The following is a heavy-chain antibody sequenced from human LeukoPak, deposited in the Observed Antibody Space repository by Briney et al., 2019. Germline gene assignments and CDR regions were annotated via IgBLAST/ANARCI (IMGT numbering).Heavy chain of an antibody. CDR1: GFTFSTYA. CDR2: ISVSGDYT. V-gene: IGHV3-23*01. Sequence: GGSLRLSCVASGFTFSTYAMSWVRQTPGKGLEWVSGISVSGDYTNYADSVKGRFTTSRDNSKNTLYLQMNYLRAEDTAVYYCAKAYNYHSYYFDYWGQGTLVTVST. CDR3: AKAYNYHSYYFDY. D-gene: IGHD5-18*01. J-gene: IGHJ4*02.